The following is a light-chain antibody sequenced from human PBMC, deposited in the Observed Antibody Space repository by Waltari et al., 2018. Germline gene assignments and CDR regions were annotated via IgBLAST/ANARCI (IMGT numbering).Light chain of an antibody. CDR3: QQSYVTPCT. Sequence: DIQMTQSPSSLSASVGDRVHNTCQASQDISNYLNWYKQKPGKAHTVLIYAASSLQSGVPSRFSGSGSGTDFTLTISSLQPEDFATYYCQQSYVTPCTFGQGTKLEIK. CDR1: QDISNY. J-gene: IGKJ2*02. CDR2: AAS. V-gene: IGKV1-39*01.